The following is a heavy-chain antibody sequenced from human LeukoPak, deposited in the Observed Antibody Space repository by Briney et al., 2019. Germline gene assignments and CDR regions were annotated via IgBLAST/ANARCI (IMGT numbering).Heavy chain of an antibody. J-gene: IGHJ4*02. Sequence: PGRSLRLSCAASGFTFDDYAMHWVRQAPGKGLEWVSGISWNSGSIGYADSVKGRFTISRDNAKNSLYLQMNSLRAEDTALYYRAKGLDYYDSSGYDYWGQGTLVTVSS. CDR2: ISWNSGSI. V-gene: IGHV3-9*01. CDR1: GFTFDDYA. D-gene: IGHD3-22*01. CDR3: AKGLDYYDSSGYDY.